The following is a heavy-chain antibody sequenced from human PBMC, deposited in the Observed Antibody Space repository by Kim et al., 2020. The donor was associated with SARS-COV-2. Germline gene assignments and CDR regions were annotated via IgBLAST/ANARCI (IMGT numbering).Heavy chain of an antibody. CDR2: ISSSSSTI. D-gene: IGHD3-22*01. V-gene: IGHV3-48*01. Sequence: GGSLRLSCAASGFTFSSYSMNWVRQAPGKGLEWVSYISSSSSTIYYADSVKGRFTISRDNAKNSLYLQMNSLRAEDTAVYYCARGYFGYYYDSSGYKGTNWYFDLWGRGTLVTVSS. J-gene: IGHJ2*01. CDR1: GFTFSSYS. CDR3: ARGYFGYYYDSSGYKGTNWYFDL.